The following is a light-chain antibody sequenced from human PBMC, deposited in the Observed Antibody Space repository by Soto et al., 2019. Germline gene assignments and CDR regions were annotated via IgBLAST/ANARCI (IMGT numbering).Light chain of an antibody. V-gene: IGKV1-12*01. CDR3: QQANTFPALT. Sequence: DIQMTQSPSSVSASVGDRVTITCRASQDISSWLAWYQQKPGKAPKLLIYDASSLQSGVPSRFSGSGPGTDFTLTISSLQPEDFATYYCQQANTFPALTFGGGTKVEIK. CDR2: DAS. J-gene: IGKJ4*01. CDR1: QDISSW.